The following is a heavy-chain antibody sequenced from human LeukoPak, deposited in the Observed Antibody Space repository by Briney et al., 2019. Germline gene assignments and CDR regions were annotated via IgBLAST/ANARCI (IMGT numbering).Heavy chain of an antibody. J-gene: IGHJ4*02. CDR2: ISAYNGNT. CDR1: GYTFTSYG. D-gene: IGHD5-18*01. CDR3: ASGSYGGDYFDY. Sequence: ASVKVSCKASGYTFTSYGISWVRQAPGQGLEWMGWISAYNGNTNYAQKLQGRVTMTTDTSTDTAYMELSSLRSEDTAVYYCASGSYGGDYFDYWGQGTLVTVSS. V-gene: IGHV1-18*01.